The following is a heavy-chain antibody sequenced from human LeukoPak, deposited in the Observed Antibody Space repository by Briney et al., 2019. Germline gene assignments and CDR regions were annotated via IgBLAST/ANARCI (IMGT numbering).Heavy chain of an antibody. D-gene: IGHD1-14*01. CDR1: GDSFSGYY. J-gene: IGHJ4*02. CDR3: ATNVPGTTYFDP. CDR2: INHSGST. V-gene: IGHV4-34*01. Sequence: SETLSLTCAVYGDSFSGYYWTWIRQPPGKGLEWMGEINHSGSTNYNPSLKSRVTISVDTSKNQFSLNMTSVTAADTAAYYCATNVPGTTYFDPWGQGTLVTVSS.